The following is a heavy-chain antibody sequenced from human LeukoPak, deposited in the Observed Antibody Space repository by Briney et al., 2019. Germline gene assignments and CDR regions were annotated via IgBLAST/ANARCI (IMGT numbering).Heavy chain of an antibody. CDR1: GGSISSYS. CDR3: ARSLGRNYFDY. CDR2: IYHSGST. V-gene: IGHV4-30-2*01. Sequence: KPSETLSLTCTVSGGSISSYSWSWIRQPPGKGLEWIGYIYHSGSTYYNPSLKSRVTISVDRSKNQFSLKLSSVTAADTAVYYCARSLGRNYFDYWGQGTLVTVSS. D-gene: IGHD3-16*01. J-gene: IGHJ4*02.